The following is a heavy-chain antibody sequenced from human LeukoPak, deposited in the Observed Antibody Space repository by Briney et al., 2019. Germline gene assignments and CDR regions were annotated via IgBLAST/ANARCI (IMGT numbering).Heavy chain of an antibody. D-gene: IGHD3-10*01. CDR1: GFTFSSYA. Sequence: GRSLRLSCAASGFTFSSYAMHWVRQAPGKVLGWVAVISYDGSNKYYADSVKGRFTISRDNSKNTLHLQMNSLRAEDTAVYYCARDRGIFITMMDVWGQGTTVTVSS. CDR3: ARDRGIFITMMDV. CDR2: ISYDGSNK. V-gene: IGHV3-30-3*01. J-gene: IGHJ6*02.